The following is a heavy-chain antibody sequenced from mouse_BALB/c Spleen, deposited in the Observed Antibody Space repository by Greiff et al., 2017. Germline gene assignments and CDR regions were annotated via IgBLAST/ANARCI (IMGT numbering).Heavy chain of an antibody. J-gene: IGHJ4*01. CDR3: ASNRYDPYYAMDS. V-gene: IGHV1-9*01. D-gene: IGHD2-14*01. Sequence: QVQLQQSGAELMKPGASVKISCKATGYTFSSYWIEWVKQRPGHGLEWIGEILPGSGSTNYNEKFKGKATFTADTSSNTAYMQLSSLTSEDSAVYYCASNRYDPYYAMDSWGEGTSVTVSS. CDR1: GYTFSSYW. CDR2: ILPGSGST.